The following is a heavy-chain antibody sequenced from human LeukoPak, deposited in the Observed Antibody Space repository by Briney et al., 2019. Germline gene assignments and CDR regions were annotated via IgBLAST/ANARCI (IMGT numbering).Heavy chain of an antibody. V-gene: IGHV4-34*01. D-gene: IGHD3-10*01. CDR3: ARRRGSGSYYGIDY. CDR2: INHSGGT. Sequence: SETLSLTCAVYGGSFSGYYWSWIRQPPGKGLEWIGEINHSGGTNYNPSLKSRVTISVDTSKNQFSLKLSSVTDADTAVYYCARRRGSGSYYGIDYWGQGTLVTVSS. J-gene: IGHJ4*02. CDR1: GGSFSGYY.